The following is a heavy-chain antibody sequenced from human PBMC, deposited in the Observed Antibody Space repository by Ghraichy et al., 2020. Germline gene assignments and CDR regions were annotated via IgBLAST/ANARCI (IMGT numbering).Heavy chain of an antibody. Sequence: GGSLRLSCAASGFTFSSACMHWVRQAPGKGLVWVSRISSDGSSTNYADSVKGRFTISRDNAKNTLYLQMNSLRAEDTAVYYCARDWSYSMHYWCQGTLLIVSS. CDR2: ISSDGSST. CDR3: ARDWSYSMHY. CDR1: GFTFSSAC. V-gene: IGHV3-74*01. D-gene: IGHD1-26*01. J-gene: IGHJ4*02.